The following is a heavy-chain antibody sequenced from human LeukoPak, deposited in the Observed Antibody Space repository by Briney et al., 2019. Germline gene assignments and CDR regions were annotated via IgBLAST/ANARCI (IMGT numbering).Heavy chain of an antibody. J-gene: IGHJ4*02. Sequence: PGGSLRLSCAGSGFTFRTYWMSWVRQDPGKRLEWVANIKEDGSEKYYVDSVKGRFSISRDNAKNSLYLQMDSLRAEDTAVYYCVRGGDSFDWGNHYTPFYWGQGTLVTVSS. D-gene: IGHD3-10*01. V-gene: IGHV3-7*01. CDR2: IKEDGSEK. CDR3: VRGGDSFDWGNHYTPFY. CDR1: GFTFRTYW.